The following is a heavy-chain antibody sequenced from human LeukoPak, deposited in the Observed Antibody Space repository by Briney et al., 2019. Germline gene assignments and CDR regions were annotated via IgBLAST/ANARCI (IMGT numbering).Heavy chain of an antibody. V-gene: IGHV4-59*01. CDR2: IYYSGSS. J-gene: IGHJ4*02. D-gene: IGHD3-10*02. CDR1: GGSISNYF. Sequence: PSETLSLTCTVSGGSISNYFWCWIRQPPGKGLEWIGYIYYSGSSNYNPSLKSRVTISVDTSKNQFSLNLSSVIAADTAVYYCARTLSTMSFDYWGQGTLVTVSS. CDR3: ARTLSTMSFDY.